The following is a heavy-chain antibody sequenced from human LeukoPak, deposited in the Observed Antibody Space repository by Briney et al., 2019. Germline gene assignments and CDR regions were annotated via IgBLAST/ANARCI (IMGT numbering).Heavy chain of an antibody. V-gene: IGHV4-4*07. Sequence: SETLSLTCTVSGCSISSYYWSWIRQPAGKGLEWIGRIYTSGSTNYNPSLKSRVTISVAPSTTPFSLKLSSVTAADTAVYYCARDHSSGLLLFDYWGQGTLVTVSS. CDR3: ARDHSSGLLLFDY. CDR1: GCSISSYY. CDR2: IYTSGST. D-gene: IGHD6-19*01. J-gene: IGHJ4*02.